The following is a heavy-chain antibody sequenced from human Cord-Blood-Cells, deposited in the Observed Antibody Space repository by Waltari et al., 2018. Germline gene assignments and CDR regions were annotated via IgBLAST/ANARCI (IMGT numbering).Heavy chain of an antibody. Sequence: QVQLQQWGAGLLKPSETLSLTCAVSGGSFRGSYWSWIRRPPGKGLEWIGEINHSGSTNYNPSLKSRVTISVDTSKNQFSLKLSSVTAADTAVYYCARGVAAAGSPYFDYWGQGTLVTVSS. CDR3: ARGVAAAGSPYFDY. D-gene: IGHD6-13*01. V-gene: IGHV4-34*01. J-gene: IGHJ4*02. CDR1: GGSFRGSY. CDR2: INHSGST.